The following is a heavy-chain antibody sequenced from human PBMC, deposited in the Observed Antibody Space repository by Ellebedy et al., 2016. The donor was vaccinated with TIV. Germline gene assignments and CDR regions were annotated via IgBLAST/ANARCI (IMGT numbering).Heavy chain of an antibody. CDR3: TLYNH. J-gene: IGHJ5*02. CDR1: GFIFSSHG. Sequence: GESLKISCAASGFIFSSHGMSWVRQSPGKGLEWISAISGSGDTTYYADSVRGRFTISRDNSRNTLYLQMNSLRVEDAAVYYCTLYNHWGQGTLVTVPS. V-gene: IGHV3-23*01. D-gene: IGHD1-1*01. CDR2: ISGSGDTT.